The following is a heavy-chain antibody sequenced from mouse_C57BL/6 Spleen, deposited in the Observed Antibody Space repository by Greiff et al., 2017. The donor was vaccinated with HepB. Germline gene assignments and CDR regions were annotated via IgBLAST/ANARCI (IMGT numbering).Heavy chain of an antibody. Sequence: VQLQQSGAELVKPGASVKMSCKASGYTFTSYWITWVTQRPGQGLEWIGDIYPGSGSTNYNEKFKSKATMTVDTSSSTAYMQLSSLTSEDSAVYYCARRLFETDFDYWGQGTTLTVSS. CDR1: GYTFTSYW. CDR2: IYPGSGST. J-gene: IGHJ2*01. V-gene: IGHV1-55*01. CDR3: ARRLFETDFDY.